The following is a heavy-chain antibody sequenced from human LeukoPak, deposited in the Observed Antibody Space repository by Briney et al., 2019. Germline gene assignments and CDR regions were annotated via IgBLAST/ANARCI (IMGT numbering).Heavy chain of an antibody. CDR3: ARDAYSMTTGAFHI. J-gene: IGHJ3*02. Sequence: GASVKVSCKASGGTFSSYAISWVRQAPGQGLEWMGGIIPIFGTANYAQKFQGRVTITADESTSTAYMELSSLRSEDTAVYYCARDAYSMTTGAFHIWGQGTMVTVS. CDR2: IIPIFGTA. CDR1: GGTFSSYA. D-gene: IGHD4-17*01. V-gene: IGHV1-69*13.